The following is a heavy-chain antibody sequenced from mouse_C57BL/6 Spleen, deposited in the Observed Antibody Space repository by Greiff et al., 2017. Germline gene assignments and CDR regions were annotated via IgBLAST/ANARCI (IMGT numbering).Heavy chain of an antibody. Sequence: EVQRVESGGDLVKPGGSLKLSCAASGFTFSSYGMSWVRQTPDKRLEWVATISSGGSYTYYPDSVKGRFTISRDNAKNTLYLQMSSLKSEDTAMYYCARQDGYFFAYWGQGTLATVSA. J-gene: IGHJ3*01. V-gene: IGHV5-6*01. CDR1: GFTFSSYG. CDR3: ARQDGYFFAY. CDR2: ISSGGSYT. D-gene: IGHD2-3*01.